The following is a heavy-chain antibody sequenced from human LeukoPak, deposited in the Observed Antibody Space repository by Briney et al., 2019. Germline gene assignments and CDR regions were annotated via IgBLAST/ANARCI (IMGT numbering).Heavy chain of an antibody. V-gene: IGHV1-69*13. CDR3: AREKPYCGGDCYSTVYFQH. J-gene: IGHJ1*01. CDR1: GGTFSSYA. D-gene: IGHD2-21*02. CDR2: IIPIFGTA. Sequence: SVKVSCKASGGTFSSYAISWVRQAPGQGLEWMGGIIPIFGTANYAQKFQGRVTITADESTSTAYMELSSLRSEDTAVYYCAREKPYCGGDCYSTVYFQHWGQGTLVTVPS.